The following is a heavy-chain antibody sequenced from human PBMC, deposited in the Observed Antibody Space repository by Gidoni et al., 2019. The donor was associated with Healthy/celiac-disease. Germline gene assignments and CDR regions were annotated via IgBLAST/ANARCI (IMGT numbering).Heavy chain of an antibody. CDR2: IYTSGST. CDR1: GGSISSGSYY. Sequence: QVQLQESGPGLVKPSQTLSLTCTVSGGSISSGSYYWNWIRQPAGKGLEWIGRIYTSGSTNYNPSLKSRVTISVDTSKNQFSLKLSSVTAADTAVYYCAREDDFWSGYSDYWGQGTLVTVSS. D-gene: IGHD3-3*01. J-gene: IGHJ4*02. CDR3: AREDDFWSGYSDY. V-gene: IGHV4-61*02.